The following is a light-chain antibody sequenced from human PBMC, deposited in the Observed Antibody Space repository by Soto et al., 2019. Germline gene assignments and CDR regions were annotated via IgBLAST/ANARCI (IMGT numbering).Light chain of an antibody. CDR2: GAS. CDR1: QSVTSNY. CDR3: QQYGGSPRVT. V-gene: IGKV3-20*01. J-gene: IGKJ4*01. Sequence: EIVLTQSPGTLSLSPGERATLSCRASQSVTSNYLAWYQQKPGQAPRLLIYGASSRATGIPDRFSGSGSGTDFTLTISILEPVDFAVYYCQQYGGSPRVTFGGGTKVEIK.